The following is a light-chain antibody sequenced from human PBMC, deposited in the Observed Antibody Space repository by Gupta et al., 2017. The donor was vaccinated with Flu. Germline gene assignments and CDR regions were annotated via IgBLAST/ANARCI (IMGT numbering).Light chain of an antibody. CDR1: TSDVGGYNS. J-gene: IGLJ2*01. CDR3: SSYTSGSTLVVA. V-gene: IGLV2-14*01. Sequence: QSALTQPASVSGSPGQSITISCPGTTSDVGGYNSVSWYQQRPGTAPKLMIYDVSNRPSGISNLFSGSKSGNTASLTISGLQAEDEADYYCSSYTSGSTLVVAFGGGTKLTVL. CDR2: DVS.